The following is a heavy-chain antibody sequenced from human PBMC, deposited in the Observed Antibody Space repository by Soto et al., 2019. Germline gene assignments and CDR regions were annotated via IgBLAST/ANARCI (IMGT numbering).Heavy chain of an antibody. V-gene: IGHV4-61*01. D-gene: IGHD3-22*01. CDR3: ARSMHYSDGSNYSPFDY. Sequence: SETLSLTCTVSGGSVSSGNYYWSWIRQPPGKGLEWIGYFYYTGSTNYNPSLKSRVTISVDASKNQFSLRLSSLTAADTAVYYCARSMHYSDGSNYSPFDYWGQGTLVNVSS. CDR2: FYYTGST. J-gene: IGHJ4*02. CDR1: GGSVSSGNYY.